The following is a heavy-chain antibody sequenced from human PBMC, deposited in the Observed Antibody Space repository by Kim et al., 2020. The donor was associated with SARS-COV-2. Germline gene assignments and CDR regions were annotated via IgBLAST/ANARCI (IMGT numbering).Heavy chain of an antibody. CDR2: ISTDGSTR. CDR1: GFTFSDYY. J-gene: IGHJ6*01. V-gene: IGHV3-11*01. CDR3: ARKRHGISDYEDNGMAV. Sequence: GGSLRLSCSASGFTFSDYYMTWIRQAPGKGLEWVSYISTDGSTRSYADSVKGRFTISRDNAKNSMYLQMNSLRAEDTAMYYCARKRHGISDYEDNGMAV. D-gene: IGHD4-17*01.